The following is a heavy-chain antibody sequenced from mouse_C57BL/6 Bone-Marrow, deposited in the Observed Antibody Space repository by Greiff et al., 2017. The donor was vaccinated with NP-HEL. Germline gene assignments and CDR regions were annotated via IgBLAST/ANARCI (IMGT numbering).Heavy chain of an antibody. Sequence: VQLQQSGPVLVKPGASVKMSCKASGFTFTDYYMNWVKQSPGKSLEWIGVINPYNGGTSSNQKFTGKATFTVDRSSTTAYMELNSLTSEDSAVYYCSPYGLYAMDYWGQGTSVTVSS. J-gene: IGHJ4*01. V-gene: IGHV1-19*01. CDR1: GFTFTDYY. CDR3: SPYGLYAMDY. D-gene: IGHD1-1*01. CDR2: INPYNGGT.